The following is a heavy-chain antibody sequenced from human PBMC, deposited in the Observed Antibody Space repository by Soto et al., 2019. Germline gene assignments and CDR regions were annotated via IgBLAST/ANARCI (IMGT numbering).Heavy chain of an antibody. D-gene: IGHD3-16*01. CDR2: ISSSSGNTI. Sequence: EVQLVESGGGLVQPGGSLRLSCAASGFTFSSYGMNWVRQAPGKGLEWVSYISSSSGNTINYADSVKGRFTISRDNGKTSLYLQMSSLRAEDTALYYCARDLWDDLAGGESAYWGQGNLVTVSS. CDR1: GFTFSSYG. V-gene: IGHV3-48*01. CDR3: ARDLWDDLAGGESAY. J-gene: IGHJ4*02.